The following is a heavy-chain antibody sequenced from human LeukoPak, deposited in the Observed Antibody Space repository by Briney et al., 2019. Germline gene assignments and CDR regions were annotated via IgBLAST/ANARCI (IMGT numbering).Heavy chain of an antibody. CDR2: ISAYNGNT. CDR3: ARDARIVVVPAAVTHYYYYGMDV. V-gene: IGHV1-18*01. D-gene: IGHD2-2*01. CDR1: GYTFTSYG. Sequence: GASVKVSCKASGYTFTSYGISWVRQAPGQGLEWMGWISAYNGNTNYAQKLQGRVTMTTDTSTSTAYMELRSLRSDDTAVYYCARDARIVVVPAAVTHYYYYGMDVWGQGTTVTVSS. J-gene: IGHJ6*02.